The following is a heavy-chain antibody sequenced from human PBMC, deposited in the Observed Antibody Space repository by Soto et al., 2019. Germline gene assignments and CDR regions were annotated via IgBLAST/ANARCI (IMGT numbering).Heavy chain of an antibody. J-gene: IGHJ4*02. Sequence: GGSLRLSCAASGFTFSSYSMNWVRQAPGKGLEWVSSISSSSSYIYYADSVKGRFTISRDNAKNSLYLQMNSLRAEDTAVYYCARAPRPRYCSSTSCYTGTYYFVYWGQGTLVTVSS. CDR3: ARAPRPRYCSSTSCYTGTYYFVY. V-gene: IGHV3-21*01. CDR2: ISSSSSYI. CDR1: GFTFSSYS. D-gene: IGHD2-2*02.